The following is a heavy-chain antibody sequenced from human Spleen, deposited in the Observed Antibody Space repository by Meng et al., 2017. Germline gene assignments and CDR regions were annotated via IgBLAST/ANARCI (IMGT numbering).Heavy chain of an antibody. CDR3: ARDISA. Sequence: DVQLVESGGGLVKPGGSLRLSCAASGFSVSSSSMNWVGQAPGKGLEWVSSISSTRVYIYYADSVKGRFTISRDDATNSLFLQMNSLRAEDTALYYCARDISAWGQGTLVTVSS. J-gene: IGHJ4*02. V-gene: IGHV3-21*01. CDR1: GFSVSSSS. CDR2: ISSTRVYI.